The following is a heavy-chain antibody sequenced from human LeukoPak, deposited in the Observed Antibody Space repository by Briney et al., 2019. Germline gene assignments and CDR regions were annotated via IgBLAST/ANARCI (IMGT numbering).Heavy chain of an antibody. CDR1: GGSISSGGYY. CDR3: ARARSSGSHRVVNAFDV. CDR2: IYYSGST. V-gene: IGHV4-31*03. D-gene: IGHD1-26*01. J-gene: IGHJ3*01. Sequence: SETLSLTCTVSGGSISSGGYYWTWIRQHPGKGLEWIGYIYYSGSTYYNPSLKSRVTISVDTSKNQFSLRLSSVTAADTAVYYCARARSSGSHRVVNAFDVWGQGTMVTVSS.